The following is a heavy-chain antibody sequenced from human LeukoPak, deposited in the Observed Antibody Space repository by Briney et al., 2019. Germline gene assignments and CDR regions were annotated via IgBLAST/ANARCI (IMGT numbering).Heavy chain of an antibody. Sequence: SETLPLTCTVSGGSISSYYWSWIRQPPGKGLEWIGYIYYSGSTNYNPSLKSRVTISVDTSKNQFSLKLSSVTAADTAVYYCARRSFGVVIGLFDYWGQGTLVTVSS. D-gene: IGHD3-3*01. J-gene: IGHJ4*02. CDR1: GGSISSYY. V-gene: IGHV4-59*08. CDR2: IYYSGST. CDR3: ARRSFGVVIGLFDY.